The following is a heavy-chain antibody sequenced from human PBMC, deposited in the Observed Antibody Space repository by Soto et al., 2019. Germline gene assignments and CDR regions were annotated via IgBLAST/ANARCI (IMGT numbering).Heavy chain of an antibody. CDR2: INHSGST. Sequence: SETLSLTCAVYGGSFSGYYWSWIRQPPGKGLEWIGEINHSGSTNYNPTLKSRVIISLDTSKNQFSLNLDSMTAADTAVYYCARVQTTVITGAPCSFDYPGQGTLVTVSS. J-gene: IGHJ4*02. V-gene: IGHV4-34*01. CDR1: GGSFSGYY. D-gene: IGHD4-17*01. CDR3: ARVQTTVITGAPCSFDY.